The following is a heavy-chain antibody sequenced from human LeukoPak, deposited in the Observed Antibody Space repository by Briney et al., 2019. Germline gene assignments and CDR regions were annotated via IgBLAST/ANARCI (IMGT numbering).Heavy chain of an antibody. J-gene: IGHJ3*02. CDR1: GYTFTAYY. CDR2: INPNSGRT. D-gene: IGHD1-14*01. Sequence: ASVKVSCKTSGYTFTAYYIHWVRQAPGQGLEWMGRINPNSGRTDSAQKFQGRVTMTRDTSMNTAYMELSRLRSDDTAVYYCARDLSGISSATDAFDMWGQGTMVTVSS. V-gene: IGHV1-2*06. CDR3: ARDLSGISSATDAFDM.